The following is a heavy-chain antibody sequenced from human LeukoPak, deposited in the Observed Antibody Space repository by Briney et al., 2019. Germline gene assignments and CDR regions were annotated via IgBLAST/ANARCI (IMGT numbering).Heavy chain of an antibody. D-gene: IGHD3-22*01. Sequence: GGSLGLSCAASGFTFSNYAMSWVRQAPGEGLEWVSAITDSGGSTYYSDSVKGRFTISRDNSKNTLYLQMNTLRAEDTAIYYCAKGSSGSRPYYFDYWGQGTLVTVSS. CDR3: AKGSSGSRPYYFDY. CDR2: ITDSGGST. J-gene: IGHJ4*02. CDR1: GFTFSNYA. V-gene: IGHV3-23*01.